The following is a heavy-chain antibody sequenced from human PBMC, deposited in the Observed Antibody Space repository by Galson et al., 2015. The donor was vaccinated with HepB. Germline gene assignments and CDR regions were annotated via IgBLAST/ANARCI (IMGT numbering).Heavy chain of an antibody. Sequence: SETLSLTCTVSGGSISSYYWSWIRQPPGKGLEWIGYIYYSGSTNYNPSLKSRVTISVDTSKNQFSLKLSSVTAADTAVYYCARQWGVTGALYYFDYWGQGTLVTVSS. CDR1: GGSISSYY. CDR2: IYYSGST. D-gene: IGHD3-16*01. V-gene: IGHV4-59*08. J-gene: IGHJ4*02. CDR3: ARQWGVTGALYYFDY.